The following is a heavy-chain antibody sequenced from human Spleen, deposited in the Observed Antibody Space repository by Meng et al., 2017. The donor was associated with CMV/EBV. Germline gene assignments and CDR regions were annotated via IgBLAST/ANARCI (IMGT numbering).Heavy chain of an antibody. J-gene: IGHJ6*02. CDR2: ISWDGGST. CDR3: AKDRKDLGYCGTTTCAYYYDGMDV. Sequence: GGSLRLSCAASGFTFSSYSMNWVRQAPGKGLEWVSLISWDGGSTYYADFAEGRFTISRDNSKNSLYLQMNGLRPEDTALYYCAKDRKDLGYCGTTTCAYYYDGMDVWGQGTTVTVSS. CDR1: GFTFSSYS. D-gene: IGHD2-2*01. V-gene: IGHV3-43D*03.